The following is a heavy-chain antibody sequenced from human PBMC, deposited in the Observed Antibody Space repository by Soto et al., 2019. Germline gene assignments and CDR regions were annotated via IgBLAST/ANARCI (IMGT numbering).Heavy chain of an antibody. V-gene: IGHV1-2*02. CDR1: GDSFAGHY. Sequence: ASVKVSCKTSGDSFAGHYLHWVRQAPGQGLDWMGWINPNSGSTIYAQRFQGRVTMTRDTSISTAYMVLTSLRSDDTAVYYCARDSHYDILTGYSRNAFDMWGRGTVVTVSS. CDR3: ARDSHYDILTGYSRNAFDM. CDR2: INPNSGST. J-gene: IGHJ3*02. D-gene: IGHD3-9*01.